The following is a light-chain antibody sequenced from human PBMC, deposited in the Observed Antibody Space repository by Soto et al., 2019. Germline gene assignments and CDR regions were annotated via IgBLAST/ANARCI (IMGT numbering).Light chain of an antibody. J-gene: IGKJ1*01. V-gene: IGKV3-20*01. Sequence: EIVLTQSPGTLSLSPGERATLSCRASQSVSSNYLAWYQQKPGQAPRLLIYGASSRATGIPDRFSGSGSGTDFTLTITRMETEELAVYDCHQYDNSPWTVGQGTKGEIK. CDR1: QSVSSNY. CDR2: GAS. CDR3: HQYDNSPWT.